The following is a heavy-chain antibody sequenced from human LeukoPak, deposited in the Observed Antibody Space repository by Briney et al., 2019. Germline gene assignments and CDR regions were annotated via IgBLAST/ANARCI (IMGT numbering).Heavy chain of an antibody. CDR1: GGSISSGSYY. CDR2: IYTSGST. D-gene: IGHD2-2*03. J-gene: IGHJ4*02. CDR3: ARVGLSLDY. Sequence: PSETLSLTCTVSGGSISSGSYYWSWIRQPAGKGLEWIGRIYTSGSTNYNPSLKSRVTISVDTSKNQFSLKLSSVTAADTAVYYCARVGLSLDYWGQGTLVTVSS. V-gene: IGHV4-61*02.